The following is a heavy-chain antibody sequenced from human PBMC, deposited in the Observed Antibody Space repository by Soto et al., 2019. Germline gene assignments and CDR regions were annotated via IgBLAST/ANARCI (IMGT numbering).Heavy chain of an antibody. Sequence: PETLSLTCAVSGYSISSGHYRGWIRQPPGKGLEWSLSIYHSGSTSYNPSLKSRVTISVETSKNQFSLKLSSVTAADTAVYYCARGEYSSSWYTPSGRRGPYWFDPWGQGTVVTVSS. J-gene: IGHJ5*02. D-gene: IGHD6-13*01. CDR2: IYHSGST. CDR1: GYSISSGHY. V-gene: IGHV4-38-2*01. CDR3: ARGEYSSSWYTPSGRRGPYWFDP.